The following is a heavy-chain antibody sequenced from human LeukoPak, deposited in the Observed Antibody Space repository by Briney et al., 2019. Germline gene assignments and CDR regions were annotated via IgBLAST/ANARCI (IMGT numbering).Heavy chain of an antibody. V-gene: IGHV3-11*01. J-gene: IGHJ4*02. CDR1: GFTFSDYY. Sequence: GGSLRLSCAASGFTFSDYYMSWIRQAPGKGLEWVSYISSSGSTIYYADSVKGRFTISRDNAKNSLYLQMNSLRAEDTALYYCAKESFSYGPFDYWGQGTLVTVSS. CDR3: AKESFSYGPFDY. D-gene: IGHD5-18*01. CDR2: ISSSGSTI.